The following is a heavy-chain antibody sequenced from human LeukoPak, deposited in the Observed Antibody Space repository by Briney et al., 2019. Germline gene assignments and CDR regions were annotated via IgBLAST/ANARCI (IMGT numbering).Heavy chain of an antibody. CDR3: AKDGSWGDYYFYFYMGV. D-gene: IGHD3-16*01. V-gene: IGHV3-23*01. Sequence: GGSLRLSCEASGSGFTFGNFALSWVRQAPGKGPEWVSGISGSGYYTYYADSVRGRFTISRDNSKNTLYIEMNSLRAEDTAVYYCAKDGSWGDYYFYFYMGVWGKGTTVTVSS. J-gene: IGHJ6*03. CDR2: ISGSGYYT. CDR1: GSGFTFGNFA.